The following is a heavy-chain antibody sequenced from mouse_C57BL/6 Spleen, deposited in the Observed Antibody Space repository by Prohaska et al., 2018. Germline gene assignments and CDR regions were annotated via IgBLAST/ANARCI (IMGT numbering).Heavy chain of an antibody. D-gene: IGHD2-2*01. CDR3: ARDGYYFDY. Sequence: GGGLVKPGGSLKLSCAASGFTFSSYAMSWVRQTPEKRLEWVATISDGGSYTYYPDNVKGRFTISRDNAKNNLYLQMSHLKSEDTAMYYCARDGYYFDYWGQGTTLTVSS. CDR2: ISDGGSYT. J-gene: IGHJ2*01. CDR1: GFTFSSYA. V-gene: IGHV5-4*01.